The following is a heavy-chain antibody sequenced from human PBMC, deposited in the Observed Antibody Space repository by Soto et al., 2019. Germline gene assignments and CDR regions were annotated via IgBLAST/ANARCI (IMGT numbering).Heavy chain of an antibody. CDR1: GGSFSGYY. V-gene: IGHV4-34*01. CDR3: ARGSWNYVQDI. D-gene: IGHD1-7*01. CDR2: INHSGST. J-gene: IGHJ3*02. Sequence: QVQLQQWGAGLLKPSETLSVTCAVYGGSFSGYYWSWIRQPPGKGLEWIGEINHSGSTNYNPSLKSRVTISVDTSKNQFSLKLSSVTAADTAVYYCARGSWNYVQDIWGQGTMVTVSS.